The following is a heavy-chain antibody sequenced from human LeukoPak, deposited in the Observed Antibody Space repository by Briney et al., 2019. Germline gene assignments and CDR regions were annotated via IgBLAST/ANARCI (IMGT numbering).Heavy chain of an antibody. CDR2: IYYSGST. Sequence: PSETLSLTCTVSGGSISSSSYYWGWIRQPPGKGLEWIGSIYYSGSTYYNPSLKSRVTISVDTSKNQFSLKLSSVTAADTAVYYCAGRPSLYYYYGMDVWGQGTTVTVSS. CDR1: GGSISSSSYY. CDR3: AGRPSLYYYYGMDV. V-gene: IGHV4-39*01. J-gene: IGHJ6*02.